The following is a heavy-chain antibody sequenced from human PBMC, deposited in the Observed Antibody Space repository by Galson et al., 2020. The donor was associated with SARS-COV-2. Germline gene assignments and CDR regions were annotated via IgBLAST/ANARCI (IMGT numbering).Heavy chain of an antibody. J-gene: IGHJ6*02. CDR3: AFVVVEVGPSPPKGDYYYYGMDV. CDR1: GGTFSSYA. V-gene: IGHV1-69*13. Sequence: SVKVSCKASGGTFSSYAISWVRQAPGQGLEWMGGIIPIFGTANYAQKFQGRVTITADESTSTAYMELSSLRSEDTAVYYCAFVVVEVGPSPPKGDYYYYGMDVWGQGTTVTVSS. D-gene: IGHD2-2*01. CDR2: IIPIFGTA.